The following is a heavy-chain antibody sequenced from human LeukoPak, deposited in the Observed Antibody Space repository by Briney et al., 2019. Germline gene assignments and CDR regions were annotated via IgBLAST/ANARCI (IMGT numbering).Heavy chain of an antibody. CDR2: IYDSGNT. CDR3: ARLMTTVTTFGYYYYYMDV. D-gene: IGHD4-17*01. Sequence: SETLSLTCTVSGGSISSYYWSWIRQPPGKGLEWIGYIYDSGNTKYNPSLKSRVTMSIDTSKKQFSLKLTSVTAADTAVYYCARLMTTVTTFGYYYYYMDVWGKGTTVTVSS. J-gene: IGHJ6*03. CDR1: GGSISSYY. V-gene: IGHV4-59*08.